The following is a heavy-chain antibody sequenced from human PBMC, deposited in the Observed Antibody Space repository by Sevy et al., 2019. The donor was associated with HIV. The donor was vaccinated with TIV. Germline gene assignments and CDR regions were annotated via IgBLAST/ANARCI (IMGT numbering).Heavy chain of an antibody. CDR3: ARAPAIVVVPAAPSWFDP. Sequence: SETLSLTCAVYGGSFSGYYWNWIRLPPGKGLEWIGEIKHSGSTNDNPSLMSRVTISVDTSKNQISLKLSSVTAADTAVYYCARAPAIVVVPAAPSWFDPWGQGTLVTVSS. CDR1: GGSFSGYY. D-gene: IGHD2-2*01. J-gene: IGHJ5*02. V-gene: IGHV4-34*01. CDR2: IKHSGST.